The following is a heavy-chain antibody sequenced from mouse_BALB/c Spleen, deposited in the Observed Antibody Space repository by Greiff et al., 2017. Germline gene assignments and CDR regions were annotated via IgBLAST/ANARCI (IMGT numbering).Heavy chain of an antibody. CDR2: IWAGGST. D-gene: IGHD1-1*01. Sequence: VKLMESGPGLVAPSQSLSITCTVSGFSLTSYGVHWVRQPPGKGLEWLGVIWAGGSTNYNSALMSRLSISKDNSKSQVFLKMNSLQTDDTAIYYCARADYGRGFDYWGQGTTLTVSS. V-gene: IGHV2-9*02. J-gene: IGHJ2*01. CDR1: GFSLTSYG. CDR3: ARADYGRGFDY.